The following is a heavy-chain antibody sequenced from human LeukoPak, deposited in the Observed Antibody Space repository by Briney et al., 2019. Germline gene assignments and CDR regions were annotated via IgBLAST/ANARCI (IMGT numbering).Heavy chain of an antibody. D-gene: IGHD6-19*01. J-gene: IGHJ4*02. V-gene: IGHV4-59*08. Sequence: SETLSLTCTVSSGFTNNYFWSWIRRPPGKGLEWIGYIYYSGSINYNPSLSSRVTIAIDTSKNQFSLKLSSVTAADTAVYYCARHKAVAGTYYWGQGTLVTVSS. CDR3: ARHKAVAGTYY. CDR2: IYYSGSI. CDR1: SGFTNNYF.